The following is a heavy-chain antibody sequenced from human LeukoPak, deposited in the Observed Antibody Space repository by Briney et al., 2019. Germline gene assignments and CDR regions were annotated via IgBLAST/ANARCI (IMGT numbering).Heavy chain of an antibody. CDR1: GFTFDDYG. Sequence: GGSLRLSCAASGFTFDDYGMSWVRQAPGKGLEWVSGIKWNGDSTDYADSVKGRFTISRDNAKNSLYLQMNSLRAEDTALYHCAKMSGSGYYFYMDVWGKGTTVTISS. V-gene: IGHV3-20*01. D-gene: IGHD3-10*01. CDR2: IKWNGDST. CDR3: AKMSGSGYYFYMDV. J-gene: IGHJ6*03.